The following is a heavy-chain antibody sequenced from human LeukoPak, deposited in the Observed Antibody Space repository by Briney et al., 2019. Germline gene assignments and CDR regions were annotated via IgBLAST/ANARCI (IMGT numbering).Heavy chain of an antibody. CDR2: IYTSGST. Sequence: SETLALTCNVSGGSISSGSYYWSWIRQPAGKGLEWIGRIYTSGSTNYNPSLKSRVTISVDTSKNQFSLKLSSVTAADTAVYYCAREGDSSGYYYLFDYWGQGTLVTVSS. CDR3: AREGDSSGYYYLFDY. D-gene: IGHD3-22*01. CDR1: GGSISSGSYY. J-gene: IGHJ4*02. V-gene: IGHV4-61*02.